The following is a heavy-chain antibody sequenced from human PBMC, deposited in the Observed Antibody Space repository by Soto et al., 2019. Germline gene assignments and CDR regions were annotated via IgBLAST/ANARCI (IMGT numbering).Heavy chain of an antibody. CDR2: IYYSGST. J-gene: IGHJ4*02. V-gene: IGHV4-59*08. CDR1: GGSISSYY. CDR3: ARCHDAYCGGDRGGSDY. D-gene: IGHD2-21*02. Sequence: QVQLQESGPGLVKPSETLSLTCTVSGGSISSYYWSWIRQPPGKGLEWIGYIYYSGSTNYNPALQSRVTIPVDTSKNHSSLKRSSVTAADTAVYYCARCHDAYCGGDRGGSDYWGQGTLVTVSS.